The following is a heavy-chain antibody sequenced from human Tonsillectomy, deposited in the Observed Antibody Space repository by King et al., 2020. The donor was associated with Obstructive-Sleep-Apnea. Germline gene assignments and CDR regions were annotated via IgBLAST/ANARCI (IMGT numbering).Heavy chain of an antibody. D-gene: IGHD2-15*01. V-gene: IGHV4-31*03. Sequence: QLQESGPGLVKPSQTLSLICTVSGGSISSGGYYWSWIRQHPRKGLEWIGYIYYSGSTYYNPSLKSRVTISVDTSKNQFSLKLSSVTAADTAVYYCAKDVVVVAAGYYYYYGMDVWGQGTTVTVSS. CDR3: AKDVVVVAAGYYYYYGMDV. CDR1: GGSISSGGYY. J-gene: IGHJ6*02. CDR2: IYYSGST.